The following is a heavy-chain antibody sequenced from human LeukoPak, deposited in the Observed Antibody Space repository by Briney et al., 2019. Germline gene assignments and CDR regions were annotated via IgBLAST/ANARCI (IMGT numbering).Heavy chain of an antibody. D-gene: IGHD5-18*01. V-gene: IGHV2-5*02. CDR3: AHTYTAMVYNWFDP. Sequence: SGPTLVKPTQTLTLTCTFSGFSLSTSGVGVGWIRQPPGKALEWLALIYWDDDKRYSPSLKSRLTITKVTSKNQVVLTMTNMDPVDTATYYCAHTYTAMVYNWFDPWGQGTLVTVSS. J-gene: IGHJ5*02. CDR1: GFSLSTSGVG. CDR2: IYWDDDK.